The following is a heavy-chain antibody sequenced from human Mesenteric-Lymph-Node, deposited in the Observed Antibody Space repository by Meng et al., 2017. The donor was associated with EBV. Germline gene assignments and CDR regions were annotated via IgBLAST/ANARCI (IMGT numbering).Heavy chain of an antibody. J-gene: IGHJ4*02. V-gene: IGHV1-69*18. Sequence: VQLAPAGAGVKKLGSSLKVTCKASGGTFSRYGVSWVRQAPGQALEWMGRITPMFAKTNFAQKFKGRVTITADESMSTVYMELSSLRSEDTAVYYCASLDRTVHWGQGTLVTVSS. CDR3: ASLDRTVH. CDR2: ITPMFAKT. D-gene: IGHD3-9*01. CDR1: GGTFSRYG.